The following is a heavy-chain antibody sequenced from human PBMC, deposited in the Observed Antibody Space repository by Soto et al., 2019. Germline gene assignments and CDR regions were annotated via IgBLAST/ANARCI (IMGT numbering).Heavy chain of an antibody. CDR3: ARGHRAMEYYYYYGMDV. CDR1: GGSISSSF. V-gene: IGHV4-59*01. D-gene: IGHD5-18*01. Sequence: SETLSLTCSVSGGSISSSFWSWIRQPPGKELEWIGYISYSGSTTYNPSLKSRITLSVDTSKNQFSLRVASVTAADTAVYYCARGHRAMEYYYYYGMDVWGQGTTVTSP. CDR2: ISYSGST. J-gene: IGHJ6*02.